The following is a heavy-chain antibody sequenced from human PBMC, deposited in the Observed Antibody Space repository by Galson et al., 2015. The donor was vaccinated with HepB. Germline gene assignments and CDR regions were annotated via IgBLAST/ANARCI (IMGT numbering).Heavy chain of an antibody. J-gene: IGHJ4*02. D-gene: IGHD2-15*01. V-gene: IGHV3-33*01. CDR1: GFTFNSYG. CDR3: ARELVATYYFDY. Sequence: SLRLSCAASGFTFNSYGIHWVRQAPGKGLEWVAVIWYDGSNEYYADSVKGRFTISRDNSKSTLYLLMNSLRSEDTAVYYCARELVATYYFDYWGQATLVTVSS. CDR2: IWYDGSNE.